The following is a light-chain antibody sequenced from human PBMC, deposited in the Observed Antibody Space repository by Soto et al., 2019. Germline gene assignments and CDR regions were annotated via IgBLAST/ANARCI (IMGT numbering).Light chain of an antibody. J-gene: IGLJ3*02. V-gene: IGLV4-69*01. Sequence: QSVLTQSPSASASLGASVKLTCTLSSGHSSYAIAWHQQQPEKGPRYLMKLNSDGSHSKGDVIPDRFSGSSSGAERYLTISSLQSEDEADYDCQTWGTGIWVFGGGTKLTVL. CDR1: SGHSSYA. CDR2: LNSDGSH. CDR3: QTWGTGIWV.